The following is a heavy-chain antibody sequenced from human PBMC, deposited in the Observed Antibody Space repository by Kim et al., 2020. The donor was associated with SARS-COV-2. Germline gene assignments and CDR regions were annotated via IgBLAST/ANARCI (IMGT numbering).Heavy chain of an antibody. Sequence: SETLSLTCTVSGGSISSSGYYWGWIRQPPEKGLEWIGSIYHSGTTYYNPSLKSRVTISVDTSKNQFSLKLSSVTAADTAVYYCATFYGLGKNSDYWGQGTLVTASS. CDR1: GGSISSSGYY. CDR3: ATFYGLGKNSDY. V-gene: IGHV4-39*01. J-gene: IGHJ4*02. CDR2: IYHSGTT. D-gene: IGHD3-10*01.